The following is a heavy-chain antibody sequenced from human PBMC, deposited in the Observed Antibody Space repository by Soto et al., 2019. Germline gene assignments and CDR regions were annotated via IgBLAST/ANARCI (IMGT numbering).Heavy chain of an antibody. J-gene: IGHJ6*02. CDR3: ARQLRPHNGRYGMDV. CDR1: GYTFTGYY. D-gene: IGHD3-3*01. Sequence: ASVKVSCKASGYTFTGYYMHWVRQAPGQGLEWMGWINPNSGGTNYAQKFQGWVTMTRDTSISTAYMELSRLRSDDTAVYYCARQLRPHNGRYGMDVSGQAPTVTVSS. V-gene: IGHV1-2*04. CDR2: INPNSGGT.